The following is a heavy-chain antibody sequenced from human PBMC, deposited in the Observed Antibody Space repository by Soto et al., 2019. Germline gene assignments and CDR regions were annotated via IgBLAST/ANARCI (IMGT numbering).Heavy chain of an antibody. V-gene: IGHV4-59*08. CDR1: GGSMRGFY. J-gene: IGHJ4*02. Sequence: SETLSLTCTVSGGSMRGFYWSWIRPPPGKGLEWIGFISYSGSTDSNPSLKSRVTISVDTSKNQFSLKLNSVTAADTAVYYCARHYCSSSSTCYYFDYWGQGALVTVSS. CDR2: ISYSGST. D-gene: IGHD2-2*01. CDR3: ARHYCSSSSTCYYFDY.